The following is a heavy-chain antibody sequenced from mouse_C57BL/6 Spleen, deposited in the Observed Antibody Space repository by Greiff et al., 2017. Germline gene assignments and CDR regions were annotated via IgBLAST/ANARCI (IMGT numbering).Heavy chain of an antibody. V-gene: IGHV1-4*01. Sequence: QVQLQQSGAALASPGASVKMSCTASGSTFTSYTMPWVKQRPGQGLEWIGYINPSSGYTKYNQKFKDKATLTADKSSSTAYMQLSSLTSEDSAVYYCAREGGDWGQGTTLTVSS. CDR3: AREGGD. D-gene: IGHD3-3*01. J-gene: IGHJ2*01. CDR1: GSTFTSYT. CDR2: INPSSGYT.